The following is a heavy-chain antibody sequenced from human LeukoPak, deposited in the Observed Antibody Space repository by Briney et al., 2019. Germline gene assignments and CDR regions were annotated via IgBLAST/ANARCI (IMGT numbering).Heavy chain of an antibody. V-gene: IGHV4-34*01. CDR2: INHSGST. CDR3: ARGGRYFDWLLEYYFDY. D-gene: IGHD3-9*01. Sequence: PSETLSLTCAVYGGSFSGYYWSWIRQPPGKGLEWIGEINHSGSTNYNPSLKSRATISVDTSKNQFSLKLSSVTAADTAVYYCARGGRYFDWLLEYYFDYWGQGTLVTVSS. J-gene: IGHJ4*02. CDR1: GGSFSGYY.